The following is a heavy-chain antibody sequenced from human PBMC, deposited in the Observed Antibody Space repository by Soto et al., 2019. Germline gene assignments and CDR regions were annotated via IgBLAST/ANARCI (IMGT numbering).Heavy chain of an antibody. CDR2: ISYDGSNK. CDR1: GFTFSSYG. CDR3: AKGSLHSGYDSYFDY. J-gene: IGHJ4*02. V-gene: IGHV3-30*18. D-gene: IGHD5-12*01. Sequence: PGGSLRLSCAASGFTFSSYGMHWVRQAPGKGLEWVAVISYDGSNKYYADSVKGRFTISRDNSKNTLYLQMNSLRAEDTAVYYCAKGSLHSGYDSYFDYWGQGTLVTVSS.